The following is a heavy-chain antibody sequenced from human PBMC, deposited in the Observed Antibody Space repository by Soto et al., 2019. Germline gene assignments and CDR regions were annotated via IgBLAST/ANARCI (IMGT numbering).Heavy chain of an antibody. CDR1: GGSISSGGYY. CDR2: IYYSGST. J-gene: IGHJ4*02. V-gene: IGHV4-31*03. CDR3: ARGGDCSSTSCYIIDY. D-gene: IGHD2-2*02. Sequence: QVQLQESGPGLVKPSQTLSLTRTVSGGSISSGGYYWSWIRQHPGKGLEWMGYIYYSGSTYYNPSLKCRVTISVDTSKNQFSLRLGSVTAADTAVYYCARGGDCSSTSCYIIDYWGQGTLVTVSS.